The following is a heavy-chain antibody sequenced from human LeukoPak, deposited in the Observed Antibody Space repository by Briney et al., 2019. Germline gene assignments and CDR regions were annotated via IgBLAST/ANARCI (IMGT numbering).Heavy chain of an antibody. CDR1: GFNFRAYW. CDR2: ISYDGSTK. J-gene: IGHJ4*02. CDR3: AKDEEAMTTVTHSAGY. Sequence: GGSLRLSCTTSGFNFRAYWMGWVRQAPGKGLEWVAVISYDGSTKYYEDSVKGRFTISRDNSKNTLYLQMNSLRAEDTAVYYCAKDEEAMTTVTHSAGYWGQGTLVTVSS. V-gene: IGHV3-30*18. D-gene: IGHD4-17*01.